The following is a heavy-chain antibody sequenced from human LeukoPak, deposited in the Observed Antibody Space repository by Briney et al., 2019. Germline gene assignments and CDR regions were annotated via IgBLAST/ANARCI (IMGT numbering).Heavy chain of an antibody. V-gene: IGHV3-48*04. CDR3: ARDPIAVAGTDDY. J-gene: IGHJ4*02. CDR1: GFTFSSYS. CDR2: ISSSSSTI. Sequence: PGGSLRLSCAASGFTFSSYSMNWVRQAPGKGLGWVSYISSSSSTIYYADSVKGRFTISRDNAKNSLYLQMNSLRAEDTAVYYCARDPIAVAGTDDYWGQGTLVTVSS. D-gene: IGHD6-19*01.